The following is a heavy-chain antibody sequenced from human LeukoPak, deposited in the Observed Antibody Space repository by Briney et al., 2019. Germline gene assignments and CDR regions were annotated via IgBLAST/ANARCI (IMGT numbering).Heavy chain of an antibody. D-gene: IGHD3-22*01. V-gene: IGHV3-48*03. Sequence: GGSLRLSCAASGFIFSSYEMNWVRQAPGKGLEWITYISISGTTIYYAESVKGRYTISRDNTKNSLYLPMNSLRAEDTAVYYCVRGGGSAYKYNAFDIWGQGTMVTGSS. J-gene: IGHJ3*02. CDR3: VRGGGSAYKYNAFDI. CDR2: ISISGTTI. CDR1: GFIFSSYE.